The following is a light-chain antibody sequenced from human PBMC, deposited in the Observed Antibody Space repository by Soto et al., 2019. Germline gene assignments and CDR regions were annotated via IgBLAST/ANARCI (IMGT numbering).Light chain of an antibody. Sequence: DIQMTQSPSTLSASVGDRVTITCRASQSISSWLAWYQQKPGKAPKLLIYDASSLESGVPSRFSGSGSGTEFTLTISSLQADDFATYYCQQYNSYSWTFGQGTKVEIK. CDR2: DAS. J-gene: IGKJ1*01. CDR3: QQYNSYSWT. CDR1: QSISSW. V-gene: IGKV1-5*01.